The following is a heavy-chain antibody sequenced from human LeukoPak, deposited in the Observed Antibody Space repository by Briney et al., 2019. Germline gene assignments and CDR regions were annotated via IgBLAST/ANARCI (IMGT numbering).Heavy chain of an antibody. CDR1: GDSVSSNSAA. V-gene: IGHV6-1*01. D-gene: IGHD6-13*01. J-gene: IGHJ6*02. Sequence: SQTLSLTCAISGDSVSSNSAAWNWIRQSPSRGLEWLGRTYYRSKWYNDYAVSVKSRITINPDTSKNQFSLQLNSVTPEDTAVYYCARNVPSIAAAESPLAHYYGMDVWGQGTTVTVSS. CDR3: ARNVPSIAAAESPLAHYYGMDV. CDR2: TYYRSKWYN.